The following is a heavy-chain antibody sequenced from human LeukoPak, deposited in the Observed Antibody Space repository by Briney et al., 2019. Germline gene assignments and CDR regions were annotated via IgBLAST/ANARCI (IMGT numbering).Heavy chain of an antibody. J-gene: IGHJ4*02. CDR3: AKYTAYSTGWPSY. CDR1: GFTFNTYA. V-gene: IGHV3-23*01. CDR2: ISGSGGST. Sequence: GGSLRLSCAASGFTFNTYAMSWVRQAPGKGLEWVPTISGSGGSTYYADSVKGRFTISRDNSKNTLYLQMNSLRAEDTTVYYCAKYTAYSTGWPSYWGQGTLVTVS. D-gene: IGHD6-19*01.